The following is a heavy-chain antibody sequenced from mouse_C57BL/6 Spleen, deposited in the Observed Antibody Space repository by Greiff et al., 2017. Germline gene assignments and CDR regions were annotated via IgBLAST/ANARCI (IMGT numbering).Heavy chain of an antibody. CDR1: GYSITSGYY. CDR2: IRYDGSN. V-gene: IGHV3-6*01. CDR3: ARGLITTVPDY. Sequence: ESGPGLVKPSQSLSLTCSVTGYSITSGYYWNWIRQFPGNKLELMGYIRYDGSNNYNPTLKNRISITRDTSNNQFFLKLISLTSEDTATYYCARGLITTVPDYWGQGTTLTVSS. J-gene: IGHJ2*01. D-gene: IGHD1-1*01.